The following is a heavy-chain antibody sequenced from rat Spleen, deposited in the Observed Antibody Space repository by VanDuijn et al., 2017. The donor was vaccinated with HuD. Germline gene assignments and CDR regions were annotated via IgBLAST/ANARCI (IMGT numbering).Heavy chain of an antibody. CDR2: ISTSGSRT. D-gene: IGHD1-2*01. V-gene: IGHV5-27*01. CDR3: TRVGYYSSSIYFDY. Sequence: EVQLVESGGGLVQPGRSLKLSCAASGFTFSNYYMAWVRQAPKKGLEWVATISTSGSRTYYPDSVNGRFTISRDNAKHTLYLQMDSLRSEDTATYYCTRVGYYSSSIYFDYWGQGVMVTVSS. CDR1: GFTFSNYY. J-gene: IGHJ2*01.